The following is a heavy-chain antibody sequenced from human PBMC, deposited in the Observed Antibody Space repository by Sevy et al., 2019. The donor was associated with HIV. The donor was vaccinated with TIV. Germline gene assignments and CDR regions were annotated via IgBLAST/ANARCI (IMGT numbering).Heavy chain of an antibody. Sequence: GGSLRLSCAASGFTFSSYWMHWVRQAPGKGLVWVSRTNSDGSSTSYADSVKGRFTISRDNAKNTLYLQMNSLRAEDTAVYYCARAGGDEYYFDYWGQGTLVTVSS. V-gene: IGHV3-74*01. J-gene: IGHJ4*02. CDR1: GFTFSSYW. CDR3: ARAGGDEYYFDY. CDR2: TNSDGSST. D-gene: IGHD2-21*01.